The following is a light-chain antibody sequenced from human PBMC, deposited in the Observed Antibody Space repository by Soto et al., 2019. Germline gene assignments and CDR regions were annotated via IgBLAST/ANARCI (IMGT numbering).Light chain of an antibody. V-gene: IGKV3D-15*01. CDR2: GAS. CDR1: QNININ. J-gene: IGKJ4*01. CDR3: QQYKDWPPLT. Sequence: EIVMTQSPLTLSVSPGERATLSCRASQNININLALYQQRPGQAPRVLIYGASSRASGIPDRFSGSGSGTDFTLTINRLEPDDFAFYYCQQYKDWPPLTVGGGPRVEIK.